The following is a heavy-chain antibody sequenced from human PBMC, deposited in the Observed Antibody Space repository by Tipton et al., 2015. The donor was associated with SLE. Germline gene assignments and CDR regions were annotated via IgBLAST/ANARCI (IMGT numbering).Heavy chain of an antibody. J-gene: IGHJ4*02. CDR1: GFTFNRYW. Sequence: SLRLSCAASGFTFNRYWMHWVRQAPGKGLMWVSRIDSDGTITNYADTVKGRFTISRDNAKDTLYLQMNSLRAEDTAVYYCAGSTYDTSRHVRYLDYWGQGTLVTVSS. CDR3: AGSTYDTSRHVRYLDY. V-gene: IGHV3-74*01. CDR2: IDSDGTIT. D-gene: IGHD3-22*01.